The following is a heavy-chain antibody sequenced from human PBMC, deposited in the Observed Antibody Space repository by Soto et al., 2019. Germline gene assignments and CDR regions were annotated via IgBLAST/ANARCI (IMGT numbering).Heavy chain of an antibody. Sequence: LGGSLRLSCAASGFTFSSYGMHWVRQAPGKGLEWVAVISYDGSNKYYADSVKGRFTISRDNSKNTLYLQMNSLRAEDTGVYYCAKTSGIAVAGSNNYYYYYGMDVWGQGTTVTVSS. CDR2: ISYDGSNK. J-gene: IGHJ6*02. CDR3: AKTSGIAVAGSNNYYYYYGMDV. CDR1: GFTFSSYG. D-gene: IGHD6-19*01. V-gene: IGHV3-30*18.